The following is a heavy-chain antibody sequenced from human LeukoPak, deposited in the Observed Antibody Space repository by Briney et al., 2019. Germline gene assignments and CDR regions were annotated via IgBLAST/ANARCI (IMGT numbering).Heavy chain of an antibody. CDR3: TRLSYGSGSYYNFYFDY. D-gene: IGHD3-10*01. V-gene: IGHV4-39*01. CDR2: IYYSGNT. Sequence: SETLPLTCTVPVGSISSGSYYWGWIRQPPGKGLEWIGSIYYSGNTYYNSYLKSRVTISVDASKNQFSLNLSSVTAADTAVYFCTRLSYGSGSYYNFYFDYWGQGTLVTVSA. CDR1: VGSISSGSYY. J-gene: IGHJ4*02.